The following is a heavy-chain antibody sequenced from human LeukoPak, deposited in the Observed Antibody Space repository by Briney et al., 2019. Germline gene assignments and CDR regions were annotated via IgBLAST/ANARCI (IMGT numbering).Heavy chain of an antibody. Sequence: GESLKISCQGSGYRFTSYWIDWVRQMPGKGLEWMGRIHPGDSDIRYNPSFQGQVTISADKSITTAYLRWSSLKASDTAMYYCARRTGATQPYFDYWGQGTLVTVSS. CDR1: GYRFTSYW. CDR2: IHPGDSDI. D-gene: IGHD1-26*01. CDR3: ARRTGATQPYFDY. V-gene: IGHV5-51*01. J-gene: IGHJ4*02.